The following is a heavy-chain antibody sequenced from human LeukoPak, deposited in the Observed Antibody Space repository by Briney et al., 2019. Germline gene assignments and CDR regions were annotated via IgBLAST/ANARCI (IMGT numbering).Heavy chain of an antibody. V-gene: IGHV4-59*11. CDR3: ARAGPWQIDP. CDR2: IYYTGTT. CDR1: GVSINSHY. D-gene: IGHD3-10*01. J-gene: IGHJ5*02. Sequence: SETLSLTCTVSGVSINSHYWNWIRQPPGKGLEWIGHIYYTGTTNYNPSLKSRVTISVDRSKNHFSLELKSVTNADTAVYYCARAGPWQIDPCGQGILVTVSS.